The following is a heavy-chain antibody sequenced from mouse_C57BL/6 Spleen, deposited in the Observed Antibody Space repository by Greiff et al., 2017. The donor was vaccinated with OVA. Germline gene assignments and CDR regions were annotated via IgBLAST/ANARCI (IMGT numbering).Heavy chain of an antibody. CDR3: ARDAAADSDIDF. D-gene: IGHD1-2*01. CDR2: IYPRDGST. CDR1: GYTFTDHT. V-gene: IGHV1-78*01. J-gene: IGHJ1*03. Sequence: QVQLQQSDAELVKPGASVKISCKVSGYTFTDHTIHWMKQRPEQGLEWIGYIYPRDGSTKYTEKFKGKATLTADKSSSTAYMQLHSLTSDDSTVYCCARDAAADSDIDFWGTGTPVTVSS.